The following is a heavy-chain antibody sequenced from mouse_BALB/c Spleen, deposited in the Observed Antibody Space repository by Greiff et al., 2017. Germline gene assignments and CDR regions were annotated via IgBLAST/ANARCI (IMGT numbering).Heavy chain of an antibody. D-gene: IGHD2-14*01. CDR1: GYTFTSYT. CDR2: INPSSGYT. Sequence: VQLQQSGAELARPGASVKMSCKASGYTFTSYTMHWVKQRPGQGLEWIGYINPSSGYTNYNQKFKDKATLTADKSSSTAYMQLSSLTSEDSAVYYCARGEVREAWFAYWGQGTLVTVSA. CDR3: ARGEVREAWFAY. J-gene: IGHJ3*01. V-gene: IGHV1-4*01.